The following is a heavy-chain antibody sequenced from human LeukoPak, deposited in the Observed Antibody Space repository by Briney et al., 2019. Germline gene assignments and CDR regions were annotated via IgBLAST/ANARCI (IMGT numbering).Heavy chain of an antibody. CDR3: ARRGSSYDFWSGYYTLAPGGWFDP. V-gene: IGHV4-59*08. CDR2: IYYSGST. J-gene: IGHJ5*02. D-gene: IGHD3-3*01. CDR1: GGSISSYY. Sequence: PSETLSLTCTVSGGSISSYYWSWIRQPPGKGLEWIGYIYYSGSTNYNPSLKSRVTISVDTSKNQFSLKLSSVTAADTAVYYCARRGSSYDFWSGYYTLAPGGWFDPWGQGTLVTVSS.